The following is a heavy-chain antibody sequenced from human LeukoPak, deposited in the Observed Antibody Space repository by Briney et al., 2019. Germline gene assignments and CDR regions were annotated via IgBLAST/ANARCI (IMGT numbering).Heavy chain of an antibody. CDR2: IYASRST. V-gene: IGHV4-61*02. Sequence: SQTLSLTCTVSGGSISSGSYYWSWIRQPAGKGLEWIGRIYASRSTNYNPSLKSRVAISVDTSRNQFSLKLASVAAADTAVYYCARTLYWSNGLDYWGQGTLVTVSS. CDR3: ARTLYWSNGLDY. CDR1: GGSISSGSYY. D-gene: IGHD2-8*01. J-gene: IGHJ4*02.